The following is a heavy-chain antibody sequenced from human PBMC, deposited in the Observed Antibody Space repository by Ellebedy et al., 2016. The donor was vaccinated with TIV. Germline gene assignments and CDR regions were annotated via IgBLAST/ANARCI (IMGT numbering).Heavy chain of an antibody. CDR2: VNHSGST. V-gene: IGHV4-34*01. CDR3: ARDPALPRGRFDT. CDR1: GGSFISHY. Sequence: MPGGSLRLSCAVYGGSFISHYWSWIRQTPGKGLEWIGEVNHSGSTNYNPFLKSRVNISVDTSKSQLSLTLTSVTAADTTVYYCARDPALPRGRFDTWGQGTLVTVSS. J-gene: IGHJ5*02.